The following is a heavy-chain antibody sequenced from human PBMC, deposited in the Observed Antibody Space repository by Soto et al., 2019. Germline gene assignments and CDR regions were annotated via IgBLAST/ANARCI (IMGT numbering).Heavy chain of an antibody. J-gene: IGHJ4*02. V-gene: IGHV4-39*01. CDR1: GDSITSTSYY. Sequence: PSETLSLTCTVSGDSITSTSYYWGWIRQPSGKGLEWIGCIHYSGSTYYNPSLRSRVTSSVDTSKNQFSLKVSSVTAADTAVYYCARRLFSSTWPSSFDYWGEGTLVTVSS. CDR3: ARRLFSSTWPSSFDY. D-gene: IGHD6-13*01. CDR2: IHYSGST.